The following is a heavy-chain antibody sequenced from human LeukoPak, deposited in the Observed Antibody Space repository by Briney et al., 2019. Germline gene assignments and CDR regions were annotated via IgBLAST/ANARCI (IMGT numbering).Heavy chain of an antibody. CDR2: ISGSGGST. V-gene: IGHV3-23*01. CDR3: AKDTTWIQLWLN. Sequence: PGGSLRLSCAASGFTFSSYAMSWVRQAPGKGLELVSAISGSGGSTYYADSVKGRFTISRDNSKNTLYLQMNSLRAEDTAVYYCAKDTTWIQLWLNWGQGTLVTVSS. J-gene: IGHJ4*02. CDR1: GFTFSSYA. D-gene: IGHD5-18*01.